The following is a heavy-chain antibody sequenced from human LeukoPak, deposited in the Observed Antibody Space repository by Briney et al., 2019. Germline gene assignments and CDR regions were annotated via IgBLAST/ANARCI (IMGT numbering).Heavy chain of an antibody. Sequence: EASVKVSCKASGGTFSSYAISWVRQAPGQGLEWMGGIIPIFGTANYAQKFQGRVTITADESTSTAYMELSSLRSEDTAVYYCARDLGHYYGSGSYYDYWGQGTLVTVSS. CDR3: ARDLGHYYGSGSYYDY. CDR2: IIPIFGTA. D-gene: IGHD3-10*01. CDR1: GGTFSSYA. V-gene: IGHV1-69*13. J-gene: IGHJ4*02.